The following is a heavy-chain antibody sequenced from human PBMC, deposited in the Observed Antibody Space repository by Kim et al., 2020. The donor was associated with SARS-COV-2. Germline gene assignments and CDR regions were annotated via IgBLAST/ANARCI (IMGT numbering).Heavy chain of an antibody. J-gene: IGHJ6*02. CDR2: IKSKTDGGTT. Sequence: GGSLRLSCAASGFTFSNAWMSWVRQAPGKGLEWVGRIKSKTDGGTTDYAAPVKGRFTISRDDSKNTLYLQMNSLKTEDTAVYYCTTAAIVVVQGDYYYYGMDVWGQGTTVTVSS. V-gene: IGHV3-15*01. CDR3: TTAAIVVVQGDYYYYGMDV. CDR1: GFTFSNAW. D-gene: IGHD2-15*01.